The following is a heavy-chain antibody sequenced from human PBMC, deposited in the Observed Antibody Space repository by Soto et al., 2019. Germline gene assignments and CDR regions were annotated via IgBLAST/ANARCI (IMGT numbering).Heavy chain of an antibody. CDR2: ISAYNGNT. CDR3: ARDPKSLVGATSDY. D-gene: IGHD1-26*01. V-gene: IGHV1-18*01. J-gene: IGHJ4*02. CDR1: GYTFTSYG. Sequence: ASVKVSCKASGYTFTSYGISWVRQAPGQGLEWMGWISAYNGNTNYAQKLQGRVTMTTDTSTSTAYMELRSLTSDDTAVYYCARDPKSLVGATSDYWGQGTLVTVSS.